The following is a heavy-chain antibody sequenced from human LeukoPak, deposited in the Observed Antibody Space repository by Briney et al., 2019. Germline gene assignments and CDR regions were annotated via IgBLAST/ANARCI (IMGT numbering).Heavy chain of an antibody. CDR1: GGSISSSNYY. Sequence: PSETLSLTCSISGGSISSSNYYWGWFRQPPGKGLEWFASIYYSGNTYYNPSIKSRVITSADTSKNQLSLKLTSVAAADTAVYYCARILETMDYGDYVYYYYYMDVWGKGTTVTVSS. J-gene: IGHJ6*03. V-gene: IGHV4-39*07. D-gene: IGHD4-17*01. CDR2: IYYSGNT. CDR3: ARILETMDYGDYVYYYYYMDV.